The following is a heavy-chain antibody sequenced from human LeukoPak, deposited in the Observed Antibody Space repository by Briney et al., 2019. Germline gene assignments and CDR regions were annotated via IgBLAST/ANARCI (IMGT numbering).Heavy chain of an antibody. CDR1: GFTFSSYA. CDR3: AKFPTTSSRGYFDY. Sequence: GGSLRLSCAASGFTFSSYAMSWVRQAPGKGLEWVSSFSASGGSTYYAESVKSRFTISRDNSKNTLYLQMNSLRAEDTAVYYCAKFPTTSSRGYFDYWGQGALVTVSS. D-gene: IGHD1-26*01. J-gene: IGHJ4*02. V-gene: IGHV3-23*01. CDR2: FSASGGST.